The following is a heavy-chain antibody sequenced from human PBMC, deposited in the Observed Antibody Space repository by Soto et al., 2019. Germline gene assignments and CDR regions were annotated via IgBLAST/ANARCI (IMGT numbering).Heavy chain of an antibody. D-gene: IGHD3-3*01. J-gene: IGHJ5*02. CDR3: ARHPEYFPIFGVAYLNWFDP. V-gene: IGHV4-39*01. Sequence: QLQMQESGPGLVKPSETLSLTCTVSGGSISSSSYYWGWIRQPPGKGLEWIGSIYYIGSTYYNPSLKSRVTISVDTSKNQLSLKLSSVTDADTAVYYCARHPEYFPIFGVAYLNWFDPWGQGTLVTVS. CDR1: GGSISSSSYY. CDR2: IYYIGST.